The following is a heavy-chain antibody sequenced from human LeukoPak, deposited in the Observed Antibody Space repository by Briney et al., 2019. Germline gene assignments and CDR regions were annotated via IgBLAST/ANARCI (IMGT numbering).Heavy chain of an antibody. J-gene: IGHJ3*02. CDR2: ISYDGSNK. V-gene: IGHV3-30-3*01. D-gene: IGHD6-13*01. CDR1: GFTFSSYA. Sequence: GGSLRLSCAASGFTFSSYAMHWVRQAPGKGLEWVAVISYDGSNKYYADSVKGRFTISRDNSKNTLYLQMNSLRAEDTAVYYCAVPLVLEDAFDIWGQGTMVTVSS. CDR3: AVPLVLEDAFDI.